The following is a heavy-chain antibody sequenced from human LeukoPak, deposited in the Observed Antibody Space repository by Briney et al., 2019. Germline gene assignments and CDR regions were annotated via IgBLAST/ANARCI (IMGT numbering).Heavy chain of an antibody. CDR3: ARSRGFGELYFDY. CDR1: GGSISSSSYY. Sequence: PSETLSLTCTVSGGSISSSSYYWGWIRQPPGKGLEWIGSIYYSGSTNYNPSLKSRVTISVDTSKNQFSLKLSSVTAADTAVYYCARSRGFGELYFDYWGQGTLVTVSS. D-gene: IGHD3-10*01. V-gene: IGHV4-39*07. CDR2: IYYSGST. J-gene: IGHJ4*02.